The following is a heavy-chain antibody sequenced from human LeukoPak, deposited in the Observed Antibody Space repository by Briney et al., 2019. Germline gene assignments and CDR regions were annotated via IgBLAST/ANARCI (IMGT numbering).Heavy chain of an antibody. D-gene: IGHD3-9*01. J-gene: IGHJ6*02. Sequence: SETLSLTCTVSGGSISSGGYYWSWIRQHPGKGLEWIGYIYYSGSTYYNPSLKSRVTISVDTSKNQFSLKLSSVTAADTAVYYCARGRRYFDWLLKNYYYGMDVWGQGTTVTVSS. CDR1: GGSISSGGYY. V-gene: IGHV4-31*03. CDR3: ARGRRYFDWLLKNYYYGMDV. CDR2: IYYSGST.